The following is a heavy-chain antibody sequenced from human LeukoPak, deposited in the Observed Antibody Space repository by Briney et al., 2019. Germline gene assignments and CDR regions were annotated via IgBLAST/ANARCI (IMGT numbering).Heavy chain of an antibody. V-gene: IGHV3-30*18. CDR3: AKGEQWLLRGGPHD. J-gene: IGHJ4*02. Sequence: QAGGSLRLSCAVSGFTFSTYGMHWVRQAPGKGLEWVAVISFDGSIKQYGDSVKGRFNIPRDNSKNRLYFQMNSLRSEDTAVYYCAKGEQWLLRGGPHDWGQGTLVIVSS. D-gene: IGHD6-19*01. CDR1: GFTFSTYG. CDR2: ISFDGSIK.